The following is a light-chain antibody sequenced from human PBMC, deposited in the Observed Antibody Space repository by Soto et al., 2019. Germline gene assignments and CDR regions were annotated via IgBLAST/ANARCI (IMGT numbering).Light chain of an antibody. CDR3: TSYAGYNNPVV. CDR2: EVN. CDR1: SSDIGSYNY. V-gene: IGLV2-8*01. J-gene: IGLJ2*01. Sequence: QSVLTQPPSASGSPGQSVTISCTGTSSDIGSYNYVSWYQQHPDKAPKLMIYEVNKRPSGVPDRFSGSKSGNTASLTVFGLQAEDEADYYCTSYAGYNNPVVFGGGTKLTVL.